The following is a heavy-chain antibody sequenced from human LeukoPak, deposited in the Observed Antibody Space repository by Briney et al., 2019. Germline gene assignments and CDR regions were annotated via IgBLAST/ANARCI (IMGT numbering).Heavy chain of an antibody. Sequence: PGGSLRLSCAASGFTFSNYGMHWVRQAPGKGLEWVTFIRPDGNNKYYADSVKGRFTISRDNSKNTLYLQMNSLRGEDTAVYYCARNRGGSSDFWGQGTLVTVSS. J-gene: IGHJ4*02. CDR2: IRPDGNNK. CDR1: GFTFSNYG. CDR3: ARNRGGSSDF. V-gene: IGHV3-30*02. D-gene: IGHD2-15*01.